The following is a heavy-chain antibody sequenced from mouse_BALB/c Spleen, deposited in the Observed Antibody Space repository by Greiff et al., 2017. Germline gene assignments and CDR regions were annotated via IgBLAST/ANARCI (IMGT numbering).Heavy chain of an antibody. CDR2: IYPGNGDT. V-gene: IGHV1-12*01. D-gene: IGHD2-1*01. Sequence: QVQLQQPGAELVKPGASVKMSCTASGYTFTSYNMHWVKQTPGQGLEWIGAIYPGNGDTSYNQKFKGKATLTADNSSSTAYMQLSSLTSEDSAVYYCARGGSYYDYLDYWGQGTTLTVSA. CDR3: ARGGSYYDYLDY. CDR1: GYTFTSYN. J-gene: IGHJ2*01.